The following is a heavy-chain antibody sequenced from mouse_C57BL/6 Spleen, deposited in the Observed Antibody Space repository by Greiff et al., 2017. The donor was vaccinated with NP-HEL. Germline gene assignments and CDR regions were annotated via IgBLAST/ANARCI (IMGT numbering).Heavy chain of an antibody. J-gene: IGHJ2*01. V-gene: IGHV3-6*01. Sequence: EVHLVESGPGLVKPSQSLSLTCSVTGYSITSGYYWNWIRQFPGNNLEWMGYISYDGSNNYNPSPYNRISINRDTYKNQVFLKLNSVTTEDTATYYCAREGYYDYVYFDCWGQGTTLTVAS. CDR3: AREGYYDYVYFDC. CDR2: ISYDGSN. CDR1: GYSITSGYY. D-gene: IGHD2-4*01.